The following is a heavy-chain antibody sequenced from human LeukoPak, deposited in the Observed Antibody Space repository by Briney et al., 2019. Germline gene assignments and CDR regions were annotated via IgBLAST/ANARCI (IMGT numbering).Heavy chain of an antibody. J-gene: IGHJ4*02. CDR1: GFTFSSYA. D-gene: IGHD2-2*01. CDR2: ISGSGGST. CDR3: AKANSQLLPFDY. Sequence: GGSLRLSCAASGFTFSSYAMSWVRQAPGKGLEWVSAISGSGGSTYYADPVKDRFTISRDNSKNTLYLQMNSLRAEDTAVYYCAKANSQLLPFDYWGQGTLVTVSS. V-gene: IGHV3-23*01.